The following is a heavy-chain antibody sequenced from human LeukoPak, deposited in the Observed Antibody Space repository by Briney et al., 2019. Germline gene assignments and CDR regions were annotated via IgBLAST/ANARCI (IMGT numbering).Heavy chain of an antibody. D-gene: IGHD2-15*01. CDR2: ISSSGSTI. V-gene: IGHV3-48*03. CDR3: ARSTALPDPYFYYGLDV. CDR1: GFTFRSYE. J-gene: IGHJ6*02. Sequence: GGSLRLSCAASGFTFRSYEMNWVRQAPGKGLEWVSYISSSGSTIYYADSVKGRFTISRDNAKNSLYLQMNSLRAEDTAVYYCARSTALPDPYFYYGLDVWGQGTTVTVSS.